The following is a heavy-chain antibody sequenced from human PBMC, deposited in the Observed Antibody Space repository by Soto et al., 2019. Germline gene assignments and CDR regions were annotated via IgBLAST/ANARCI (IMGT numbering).Heavy chain of an antibody. CDR2: IKSKTDGGTT. Sequence: GGSLRLSCAASGFTFSNAWTSWVRQSPGKGLEWVGRIKSKTDGGTTDYAAPVKGRFTISRDDSKNTLYLQMNSLKTEDTAVYYCTTSTVTTLNYYFDYWGQGTLVTVSS. CDR1: GFTFSNAW. V-gene: IGHV3-15*01. D-gene: IGHD4-17*01. J-gene: IGHJ4*02. CDR3: TTSTVTTLNYYFDY.